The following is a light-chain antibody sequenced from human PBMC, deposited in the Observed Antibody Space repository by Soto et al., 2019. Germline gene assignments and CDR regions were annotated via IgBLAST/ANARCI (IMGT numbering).Light chain of an antibody. CDR1: SSDIGAGYD. Sequence: QSVLTQPPSMSGAPGQRVTISCTGSSSDIGAGYDVHWYQQFPGTAPKLLIYSNINRPSGVPDRFSGSKSGTSASLAITGLQAEEEAEYYCQSYDSSLGGSKGVFGGGTKLTVL. CDR3: QSYDSSLGGSKGV. J-gene: IGLJ3*02. V-gene: IGLV1-40*01. CDR2: SNI.